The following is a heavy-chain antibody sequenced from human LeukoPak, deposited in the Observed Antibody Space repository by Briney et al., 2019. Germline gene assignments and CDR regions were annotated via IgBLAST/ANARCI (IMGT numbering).Heavy chain of an antibody. J-gene: IGHJ6*03. CDR2: IYYSGST. Sequence: SETLSLTCTVSGGSISSYYWSWIRQPPGKGLEWIGYIYYSGSTNYNPSLKSRVTISVDTSKNQFPLKLSSVTAADTAVYYCARGSGSYAYYYYYMDVWGKGTTVTVSS. V-gene: IGHV4-59*01. CDR1: GGSISSYY. D-gene: IGHD1-26*01. CDR3: ARGSGSYAYYYYYMDV.